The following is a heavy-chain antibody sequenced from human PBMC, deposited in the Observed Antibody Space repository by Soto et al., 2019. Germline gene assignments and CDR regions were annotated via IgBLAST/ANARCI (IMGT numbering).Heavy chain of an antibody. CDR2: ISAYSVDT. J-gene: IGHJ6*02. CDR1: GYRFETYG. Sequence: QVPLVQSGAEVKKPGASVKVSCKASGYRFETYGMTWVRQAPGQGLEWMGWISAYSVDTYNAQKFQDRVTMTTDTSTGTAYMELRGLRSDDTAVYYCARGHEVIRGALDVWGQGTTVTVSS. V-gene: IGHV1-18*01. D-gene: IGHD2-21*01. CDR3: ARGHEVIRGALDV.